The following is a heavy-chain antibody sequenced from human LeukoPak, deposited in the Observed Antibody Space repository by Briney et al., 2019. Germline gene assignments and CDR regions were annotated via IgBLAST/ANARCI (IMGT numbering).Heavy chain of an antibody. J-gene: IGHJ6*02. CDR3: ARSSGWSNYYYYGMDV. Sequence: SETLSLTCSVSGGSIDGYHWSWIRQPAGKGLEWIGRVSLSGSTSYNPSLKSRVTMSVDTSKNQFSLRLTSVTAADTAVYYCARSSGWSNYYYYGMDVWGQGTTVTVSS. V-gene: IGHV4-4*07. CDR2: VSLSGST. CDR1: GGSIDGYH. D-gene: IGHD6-19*01.